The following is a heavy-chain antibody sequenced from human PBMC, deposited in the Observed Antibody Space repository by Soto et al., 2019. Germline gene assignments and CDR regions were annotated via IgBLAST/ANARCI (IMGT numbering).Heavy chain of an antibody. CDR1: GFTFSSYA. D-gene: IGHD3-3*01. Sequence: EVQLVESGGGLVQPGGSLRLSCSASGFTFSSYAMHWVRQAPGKGLEYVSAISSNGGSTYYADSVKGRFTISRDNSKNTLYLQMSILRAEDTAVYYCVKTSSITIFGVVIPYYFDYWGQGTLVTVSS. V-gene: IGHV3-64D*08. CDR2: ISSNGGST. CDR3: VKTSSITIFGVVIPYYFDY. J-gene: IGHJ4*02.